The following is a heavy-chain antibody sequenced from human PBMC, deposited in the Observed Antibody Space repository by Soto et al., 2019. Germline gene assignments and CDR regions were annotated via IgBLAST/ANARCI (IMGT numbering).Heavy chain of an antibody. Sequence: EVQLVQSGGGLVQPGGSLRLSCAASGFTVSSNYMSWVRQVPGKGLEWVAVIYSGGNTYYADSVKGRLTITRENSKNTLYLQKNSLRAEDMAVYYCARDITSAGYGMDVWGQGTTVTVSS. V-gene: IGHV3-66*01. D-gene: IGHD6-13*01. CDR3: ARDITSAGYGMDV. J-gene: IGHJ6*02. CDR1: GFTVSSNY. CDR2: IYSGGNT.